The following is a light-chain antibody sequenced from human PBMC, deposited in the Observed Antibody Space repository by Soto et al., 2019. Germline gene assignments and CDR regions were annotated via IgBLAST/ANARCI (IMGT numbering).Light chain of an antibody. CDR2: EVS. Sequence: QSALTQPAAVSGSPGQSITISCTGTSSDIGGHNFVSWYQHHPGKAPKHLIYEVSYRASGVSNRFTGSKSANTSSLTISGLQAEDEADYSCCSYTPSSYVVFGGGTKLTVL. V-gene: IGLV2-14*01. CDR3: CSYTPSSYVV. CDR1: SSDIGGHNF. J-gene: IGLJ2*01.